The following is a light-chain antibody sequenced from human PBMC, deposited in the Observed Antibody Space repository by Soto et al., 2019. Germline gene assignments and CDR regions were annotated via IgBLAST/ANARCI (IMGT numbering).Light chain of an antibody. CDR1: KKEFGSSNL. Sequence: QSVLSQAASGSGGPGQAITISFTGKKKEFGSSNLVSWYQQYPGKVPKLMIYEGSKRPSGVSNRFSGSKSGNTASLTISGLQAEDEADYYCCSYTGSTTYYVFGTGTKVTVL. CDR3: CSYTGSTTYYV. V-gene: IGLV2-23*01. J-gene: IGLJ1*01. CDR2: EGS.